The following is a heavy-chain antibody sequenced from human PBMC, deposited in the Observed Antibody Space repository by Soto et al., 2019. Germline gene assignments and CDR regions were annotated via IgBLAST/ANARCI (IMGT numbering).Heavy chain of an antibody. CDR1: GYTFTSYF. V-gene: IGHV1-46*04. J-gene: IGHJ4*02. CDR2: INPSGGST. CDR3: ARDNGVVQSDY. Sequence: QVQLVQSGAEVKKPGASVKVSCKASGYTFTSYFMHWVRQAPGQGLEWMGIINPSGGSTNYAQKLRGRFTRAGDTSTSRVYMELSSLRSDDTAVYYCARDNGVVQSDYWGQGTLVTVSS. D-gene: IGHD1-1*01.